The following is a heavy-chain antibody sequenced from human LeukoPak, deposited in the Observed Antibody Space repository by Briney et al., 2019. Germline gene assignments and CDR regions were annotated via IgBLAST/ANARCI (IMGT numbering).Heavy chain of an antibody. V-gene: IGHV3-30-3*01. CDR3: ARDKAFDI. CDR1: GFTFSSYA. CDR2: ISYDGSNK. Sequence: GGSLRLSCAASGFTFSSYAMHWVRQAPGKGLEWVAVISYDGSNKYYADSVKGRFTISRDNSKNTLYLQMNSLRAEDTAVYYCARDKAFDIWGQGTMVTVSS. J-gene: IGHJ3*02.